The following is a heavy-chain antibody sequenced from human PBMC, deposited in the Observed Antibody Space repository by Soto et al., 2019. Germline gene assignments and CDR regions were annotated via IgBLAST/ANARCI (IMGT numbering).Heavy chain of an antibody. CDR3: AKSQLSHDYASDY. J-gene: IGHJ4*02. CDR1: GFTFSSYG. CDR2: IWYDGSNK. Sequence: GGSLRLSCAASGFTFSSYGMHWVRQAPGKGLEWVAVIWYDGSNKYYADSVKGRFTISRDNSKNTLYLQMNSLRAEDTAVYYCAKSQLSHDYASDYWGQGTLVTVSS. D-gene: IGHD4-17*01. V-gene: IGHV3-33*06.